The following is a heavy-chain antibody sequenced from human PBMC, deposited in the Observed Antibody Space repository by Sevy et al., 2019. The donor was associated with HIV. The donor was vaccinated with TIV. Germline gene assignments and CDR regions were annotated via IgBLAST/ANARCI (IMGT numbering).Heavy chain of an antibody. J-gene: IGHJ4*02. CDR2: IRSKAYGGTT. CDR3: TRDQLTGYYDILTGSSSFDY. Sequence: GGSLRLSCTASGFTFGDYAMSWFRQAPGKGLEWVGLIRSKAYGGTTEYAASVKGRFTISRDDSKSIAYLQMNSLKTEDTAVYYCTRDQLTGYYDILTGSSSFDYWGQGTLVTVSS. CDR1: GFTFGDYA. D-gene: IGHD3-9*01. V-gene: IGHV3-49*03.